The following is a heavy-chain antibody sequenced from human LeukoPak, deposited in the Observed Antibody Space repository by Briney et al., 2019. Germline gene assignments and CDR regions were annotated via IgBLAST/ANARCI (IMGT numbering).Heavy chain of an antibody. CDR3: ASSPLYDFWSGPHFDY. CDR1: GYTFTSYY. J-gene: IGHJ4*02. D-gene: IGHD3-3*01. Sequence: ASVKVSCKASGYTFTSYYMHWVRQAPGQGLEWMGIINPGGGSTSYAQKFQGRVTMTRDTSTSTVYMELSSLRSEDTAVYYCASSPLYDFWSGPHFDYWGQGTLVTVSS. CDR2: INPGGGST. V-gene: IGHV1-46*01.